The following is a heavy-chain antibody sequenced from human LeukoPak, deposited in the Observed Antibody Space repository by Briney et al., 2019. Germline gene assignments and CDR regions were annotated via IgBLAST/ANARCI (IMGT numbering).Heavy chain of an antibody. V-gene: IGHV4-61*02. CDR1: GGSISSENYY. CDR2: IYTGGSA. CDR3: ASHYYCDSSGLMDV. J-gene: IGHJ6*04. D-gene: IGHD3-22*01. Sequence: SQTLSLTCSVSGGSISSENYYWSWIRQPAGKGLEWIGRIYTGGSANYNPSLKSRVTISVDTSKNQFSLKLNSVTAADAAVYYCASHYYCDSSGLMDVWGKGTTVTVSS.